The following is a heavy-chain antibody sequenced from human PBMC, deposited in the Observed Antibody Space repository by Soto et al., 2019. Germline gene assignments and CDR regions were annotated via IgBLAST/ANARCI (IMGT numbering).Heavy chain of an antibody. V-gene: IGHV3-23*01. Sequence: LRLYFAAYGFTFSSYAMICVRRAPGKGLEWVSAISGSGGSTYYADSVKGRFTISRDNSKNTLYLQMNSLRAEDTAVYYCAKAPSGYDFWSGYTYFDYWGQGTLVTVSS. CDR2: ISGSGGST. J-gene: IGHJ4*02. CDR1: GFTFSSYA. CDR3: AKAPSGYDFWSGYTYFDY. D-gene: IGHD3-3*01.